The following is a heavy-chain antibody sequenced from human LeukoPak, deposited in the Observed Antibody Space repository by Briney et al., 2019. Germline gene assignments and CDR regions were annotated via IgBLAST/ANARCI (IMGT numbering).Heavy chain of an antibody. CDR3: ARDRLVATIPDY. V-gene: IGHV1-2*02. D-gene: IGHD5-12*01. CDR2: INPNSGGT. CDR1: GYTFTGYY. Sequence: ASVKVSCKASGYTFTGYYMHWVRQALGQGLEWMGWINPNSGGTNYAQKFQGRVTMTRDTSISTAYMELSRLRSDDTAVYYCARDRLVATIPDYWGQGTLVTVSS. J-gene: IGHJ4*02.